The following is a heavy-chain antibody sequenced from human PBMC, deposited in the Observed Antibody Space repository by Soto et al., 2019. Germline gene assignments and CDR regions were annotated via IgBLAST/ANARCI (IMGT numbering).Heavy chain of an antibody. CDR3: ARSRGSYRYIRGPYFDY. CDR1: GGSISSGGYF. CDR2: IYYSAST. D-gene: IGHD3-16*02. J-gene: IGHJ4*02. V-gene: IGHV4-31*03. Sequence: QVQLQESGPGLVKPSQTLSLTCTVSGGSISSGGYFWSWIRQHPGKGLEWIGYIYYSASTYYNPSLKSRVTISVDTSKNQFSLKLSSVAAADTAGYYWARSRGSYRYIRGPYFDYWGQGTLVTVSS.